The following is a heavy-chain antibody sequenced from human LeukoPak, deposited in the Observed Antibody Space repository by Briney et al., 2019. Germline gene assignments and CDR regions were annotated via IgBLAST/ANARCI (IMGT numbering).Heavy chain of an antibody. J-gene: IGHJ4*02. V-gene: IGHV3-21*01. D-gene: IGHD3-10*01. CDR1: GFTFSSYS. CDR2: ISSSSSYI. Sequence: GGSLRLSCAASGFTFSSYSMNWVRQAPGKGLEWVSSISSSSSYIYYADSVKGRFTISRDNAKNSLYLQMNSLRAEDTAVYYCARLTVRGVDYYFDYWGQGTLVTVSS. CDR3: ARLTVRGVDYYFDY.